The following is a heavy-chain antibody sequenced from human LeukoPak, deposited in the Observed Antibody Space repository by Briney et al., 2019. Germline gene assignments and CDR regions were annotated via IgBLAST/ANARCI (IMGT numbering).Heavy chain of an antibody. CDR2: IYPGDSDT. CDR1: GYSFTNYW. CDR3: ARRGMAARYYYGMDV. V-gene: IGHV5-51*01. D-gene: IGHD1-14*01. J-gene: IGHJ6*02. Sequence: GESLKISCKGSGYSFTNYWIGWVRQMPGKGLEWMGVIYPGDSDTRYSPSFQGQVTISADKSISTAYLQWSSLKASDTAMYYCARRGMAARYYYGMDVWGQGTTVTVSS.